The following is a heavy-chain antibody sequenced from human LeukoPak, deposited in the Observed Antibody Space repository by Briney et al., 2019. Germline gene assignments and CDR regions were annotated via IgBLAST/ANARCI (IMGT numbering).Heavy chain of an antibody. J-gene: IGHJ4*02. CDR3: ARRYCSGATCYFFDY. V-gene: IGHV5-51*01. Sequence: AGESLKISCKGSGYSFTSYWIGWVRQMPGKGLEWMGIIYPGDSDTIYSPSFQGQVTISVDKSISTAYLQWNSLKASDTAIYYCARRYCSGATCYFFDYWGQGTLVTVSS. CDR2: IYPGDSDT. CDR1: GYSFTSYW. D-gene: IGHD2-15*01.